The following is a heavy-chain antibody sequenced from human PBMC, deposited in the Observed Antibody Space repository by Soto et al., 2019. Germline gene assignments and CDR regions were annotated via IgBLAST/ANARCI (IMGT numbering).Heavy chain of an antibody. D-gene: IGHD3-9*01. CDR1: GFIFGDDA. J-gene: IGHJ6*03. Sequence: PGGSLRLSCAASGFIFGDDATHWVRQAPGEGLEWVSGISWNSGNILYADSVKGRFTISRDNAKDSLYLQMNSLRPDDTALYYCVKDFEVRNFYFYYLDVWGKGTTVTVSS. V-gene: IGHV3-9*01. CDR3: VKDFEVRNFYFYYLDV. CDR2: ISWNSGNI.